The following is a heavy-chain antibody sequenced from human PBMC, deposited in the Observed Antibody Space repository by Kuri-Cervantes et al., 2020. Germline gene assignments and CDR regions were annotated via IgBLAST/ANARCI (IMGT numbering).Heavy chain of an antibody. CDR3: ARDSGSYYYGY. Sequence: ASVKVSCKTSGYSFTNFAMNWVRQAPGQGLEWMGWINTKTGNPTYAQGFTGRFVFSLDTSVSTTYLQISSLKAEDTAVYYCARDSGSYYYGYWGQGTLVTVSS. V-gene: IGHV7-4-1*02. J-gene: IGHJ4*02. D-gene: IGHD1-26*01. CDR2: INTKTGNP. CDR1: GYSFTNFA.